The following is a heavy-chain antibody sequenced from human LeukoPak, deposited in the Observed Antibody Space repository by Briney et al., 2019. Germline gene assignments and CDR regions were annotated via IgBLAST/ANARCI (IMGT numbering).Heavy chain of an antibody. CDR1: GFTFIKGW. J-gene: IGHJ4*02. D-gene: IGHD6-19*01. CDR2: VKSKSDGCTI. Sequence: PGGSLRLSCTASGFTFIKGWMSWVRQAPGKGLEWVGRVKSKSDGCTIDYGGAVKVIFTISRDDSKNMLYLQMTSLQTEDTAVYYCTTDRGIAVRPLFDYWGQGTLVTVSS. V-gene: IGHV3-15*01. CDR3: TTDRGIAVRPLFDY.